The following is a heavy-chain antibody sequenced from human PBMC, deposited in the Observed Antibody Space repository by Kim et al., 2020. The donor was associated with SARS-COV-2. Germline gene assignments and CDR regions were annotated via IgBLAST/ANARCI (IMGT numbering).Heavy chain of an antibody. D-gene: IGHD3-22*01. CDR2: INHSGST. CDR1: GGSFSGYY. Sequence: SETLSLTCAVYGGSFSGYYWSWIRQPPGKGLEWIGEINHSGSTNYNPSLKSRVTISVDTSKNQFSLKLSSVTAADTAVYYCARGSEGITIIVVFKPYYYFGMDVWGQGTKVTVSS. J-gene: IGHJ6*02. V-gene: IGHV4-34*01. CDR3: ARGSEGITIIVVFKPYYYFGMDV.